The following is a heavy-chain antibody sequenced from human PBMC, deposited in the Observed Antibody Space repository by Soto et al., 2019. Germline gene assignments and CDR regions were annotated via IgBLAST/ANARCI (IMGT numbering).Heavy chain of an antibody. CDR1: GFTFSSYS. CDR2: ISSSSNYI. CDR3: AREGSGYSYGYVSQEGYYFDY. V-gene: IGHV3-21*01. J-gene: IGHJ4*02. Sequence: GGSLRLSCAASGFTFSSYSMNWVRQAPGKGLEWVSSISSSSNYIYYADSVKGRFTISRDNAKNSRYLQMNSLRAGDTAVYYCAREGSGYSYGYVSQEGYYFDYWGQGTLVTVSS. D-gene: IGHD5-18*01.